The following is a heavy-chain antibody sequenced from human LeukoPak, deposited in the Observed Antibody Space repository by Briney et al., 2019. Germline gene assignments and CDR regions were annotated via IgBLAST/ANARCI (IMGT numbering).Heavy chain of an antibody. CDR2: IRKKAYSATT. D-gene: IGHD1-14*01. CDR3: ATSRTTGVTGGFDY. V-gene: IGHV3-49*04. Sequence: PGGSLRLSCTASGFSFGDHAMSWVRQAPGKGLEWVAFIRKKAYSATTEYAASVKGRFTISRDDSKSIAYLQMNSLKTEDTALYYCATSRTTGVTGGFDYWGQGTLVTVSS. J-gene: IGHJ4*02. CDR1: GFSFGDHA.